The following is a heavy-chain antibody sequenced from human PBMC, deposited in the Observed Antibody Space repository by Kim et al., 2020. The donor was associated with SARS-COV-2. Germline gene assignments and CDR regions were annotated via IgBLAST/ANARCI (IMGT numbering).Heavy chain of an antibody. V-gene: IGHV4-31*03. CDR1: GGSISSGGYY. Sequence: SETLSLTCTVSGGSISSGGYYWSWIRQHPGKGLEWIGYIYYSGSTYYNPSLKSRVTISVDMSKNQFSLKLSSVTAADTAVYYCARELPYYYDSSGYSFTAFDIWGQGTMVTVSS. CDR2: IYYSGST. J-gene: IGHJ3*02. CDR3: ARELPYYYDSSGYSFTAFDI. D-gene: IGHD3-22*01.